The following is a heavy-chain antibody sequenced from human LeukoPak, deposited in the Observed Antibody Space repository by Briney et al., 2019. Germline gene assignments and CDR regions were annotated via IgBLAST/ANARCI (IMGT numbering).Heavy chain of an antibody. CDR2: ISYDGSNT. V-gene: IGHV3-30*18. D-gene: IGHD3-10*01. CDR3: AKSSRYYGTGEPEI. J-gene: IGHJ3*02. Sequence: PGGSLRLSCAASGFTFNSYGMHGVRQAPGTGLEWVAVISYDGSNTYYAESVKGRSTISRDNSKNTLSLEMSSLRVEVTAVYYCAKSSRYYGTGEPEIWGQGTVVTVSS. CDR1: GFTFNSYG.